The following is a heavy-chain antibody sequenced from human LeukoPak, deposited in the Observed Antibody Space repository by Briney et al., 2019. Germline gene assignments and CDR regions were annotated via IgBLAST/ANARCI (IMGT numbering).Heavy chain of an antibody. CDR2: ISYDGSNK. D-gene: IGHD6-13*01. V-gene: IGHV3-30*18. CDR3: AEDVSPYSSSWYGFDY. Sequence: GGSLRLSCAASGFTFSSYGMHWVRQAPGKGLEWVAVISYDGSNKYYADSVKGRFTISRDNSKNTLYLQMNSLRAEDTAVYYCAEDVSPYSSSWYGFDYWGQGTLVTVSS. J-gene: IGHJ4*02. CDR1: GFTFSSYG.